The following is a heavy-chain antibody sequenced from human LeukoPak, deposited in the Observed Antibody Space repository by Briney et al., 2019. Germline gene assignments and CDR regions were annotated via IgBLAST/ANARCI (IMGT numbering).Heavy chain of an antibody. J-gene: IGHJ4*02. CDR1: GGSISSSSYY. CDR3: ARRLFFDY. CDR2: IYYSGST. V-gene: IGHV4-39*01. Sequence: PSETLSLTCTVSGGSISSSSYYWGWIRQPPGKGLEWIGSIYYSGSTYYNPSLKSRVTISVDTSKNQFSLRLSSVTAADAAVYYCARRLFFDYWGQGTLVTVSS.